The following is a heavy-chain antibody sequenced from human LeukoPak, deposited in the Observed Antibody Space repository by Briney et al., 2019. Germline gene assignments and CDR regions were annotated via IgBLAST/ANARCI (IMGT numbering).Heavy chain of an antibody. CDR3: ARARAYCSGGSCYSGASNPCMDV. D-gene: IGHD2-15*01. J-gene: IGHJ6*03. Sequence: NPSETLSLTCTVSGGSISSYYWSWIRQPAGKGLEWIGRTYTSGSTNYNPSLKSRVTISVDTSKNQFSLKLSSVTAADTAVYYCARARAYCSGGSCYSGASNPCMDVWGKGTTVTISS. CDR2: TYTSGST. V-gene: IGHV4-4*07. CDR1: GGSISSYY.